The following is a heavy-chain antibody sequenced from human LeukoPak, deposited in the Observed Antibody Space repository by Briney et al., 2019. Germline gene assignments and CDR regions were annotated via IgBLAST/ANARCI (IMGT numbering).Heavy chain of an antibody. D-gene: IGHD3-10*01. CDR2: ISAYNGNT. CDR3: ARGLLWFGELPSLPLDY. Sequence: ASVKVSCKASGYTFTSYGISWVRQAPGQGLEWMGWISAYNGNTNYAQKLQGRVTMTTDTSTSTAYMELRSLRSDDTAVYYCARGLLWFGELPSLPLDYWGQGTLVTVSS. J-gene: IGHJ4*02. V-gene: IGHV1-18*01. CDR1: GYTFTSYG.